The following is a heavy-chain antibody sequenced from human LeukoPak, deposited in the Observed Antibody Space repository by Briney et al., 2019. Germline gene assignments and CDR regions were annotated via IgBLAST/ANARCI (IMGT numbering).Heavy chain of an antibody. V-gene: IGHV4-39*01. D-gene: IGHD3-22*01. CDR3: ARADSSAYFYPLDY. CDR1: GGSISSTSYY. J-gene: IGHJ4*02. CDR2: TYYSESP. Sequence: PSETLSLTCTVSGGSISSTSYYWGWIRQPPGKGLEWIGSTYYSESPYYESSLKSRVTISLDTSKNQFSLKLSSVTAADTAVYYCARADSSAYFYPLDYWGQGTLVTVSS.